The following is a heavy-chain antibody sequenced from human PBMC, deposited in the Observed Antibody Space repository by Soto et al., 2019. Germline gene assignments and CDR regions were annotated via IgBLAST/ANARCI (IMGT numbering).Heavy chain of an antibody. J-gene: IGHJ4*02. CDR3: ARMYYDFRSRYHLLVSDY. D-gene: IGHD3-3*01. CDR2: MSAYNGNT. CDR1: GYTFTSYG. V-gene: IGHV1-18*01. Sequence: ASGKVSCKASGYTFTSYGISWVRQASGQGLEWMGWMSAYNGNTNYAQKLQGRVTMTRDTSTSTAYMELRSLRSDDTAVYYCARMYYDFRSRYHLLVSDYRGPGPLGTLSS.